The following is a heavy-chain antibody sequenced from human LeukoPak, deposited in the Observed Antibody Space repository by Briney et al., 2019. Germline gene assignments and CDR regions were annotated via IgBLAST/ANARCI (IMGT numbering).Heavy chain of an antibody. V-gene: IGHV4-39*01. CDR3: ARSMVRGVTTTDY. CDR2: IYYSGST. Sequence: SETLSLTCTVSGGSISSSSYYWGWIRQPPGKGQVWIGSIYYSGSTYYNPSLKSRVTISVDTSKNQFSLKLSSVTAADTAVYYCARSMVRGVTTTDYWGQGTLVTVSS. J-gene: IGHJ4*02. CDR1: GGSISSSSYY. D-gene: IGHD3-10*01.